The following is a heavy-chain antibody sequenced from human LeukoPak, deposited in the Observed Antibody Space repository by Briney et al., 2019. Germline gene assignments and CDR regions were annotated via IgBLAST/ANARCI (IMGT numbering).Heavy chain of an antibody. V-gene: IGHV3-23*01. J-gene: IGHJ6*02. Sequence: GGSLRLSCAASGFTFSSYAMSWVRQAPGKGLEWVSAISGSGGSTYYADSVKGRFTISRDNSKNTLYLQMNSLRAEDTAVYYCARARRGGGVGYYYGMDVWGQGTTVTVSS. D-gene: IGHD2-8*02. CDR1: GFTFSSYA. CDR3: ARARRGGGVGYYYGMDV. CDR2: ISGSGGST.